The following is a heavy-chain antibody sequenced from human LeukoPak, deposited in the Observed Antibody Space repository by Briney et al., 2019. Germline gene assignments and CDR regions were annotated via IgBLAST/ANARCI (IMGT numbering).Heavy chain of an antibody. CDR3: ARAHTLYGSGTPLYYFDY. CDR2: IIPIFGTA. V-gene: IGHV1-69*13. J-gene: IGHJ4*02. CDR1: GGTFSSYA. D-gene: IGHD3-10*01. Sequence: SVKVSCKASGGTFSSYAISWVRQAPGQGLEWMGGIIPIFGTANYAQKFQGRVTVTADESTSTAYMELSSLRSEDTAVYYCARAHTLYGSGTPLYYFDYWGQRTLVTVSS.